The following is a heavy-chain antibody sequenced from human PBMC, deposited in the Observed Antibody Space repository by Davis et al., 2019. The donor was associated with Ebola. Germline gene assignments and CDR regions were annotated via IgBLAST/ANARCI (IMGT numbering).Heavy chain of an antibody. V-gene: IGHV3-53*04. J-gene: IGHJ4*02. Sequence: GESLKISCAASGFTFSSNHVTWVRQAPGKGLEWVSIVYNDGRTYYADSVKGRFTVSRHNSENTLYLQMNSLRPDDTAMYYCAGFGGYSYWGQGTLVTVSS. D-gene: IGHD4-23*01. CDR2: VYNDGRT. CDR1: GFTFSSNH. CDR3: AGFGGYSY.